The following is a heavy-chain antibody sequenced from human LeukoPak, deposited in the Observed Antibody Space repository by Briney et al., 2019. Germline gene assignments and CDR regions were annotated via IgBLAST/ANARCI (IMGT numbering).Heavy chain of an antibody. CDR1: GYSFTSNG. J-gene: IGHJ4*02. CDR3: ARDHSSGWYGVDY. D-gene: IGHD6-19*01. Sequence: ASVKVSCKASGYSFTSNGISWVRQAPGQGLEWMGWISAYNGNTKYAQKFQGRVTMTTDTSTSTAYMELRSLRSDDTAVYYCARDHSSGWYGVDYSGQGTLVTVSS. V-gene: IGHV1-18*01. CDR2: ISAYNGNT.